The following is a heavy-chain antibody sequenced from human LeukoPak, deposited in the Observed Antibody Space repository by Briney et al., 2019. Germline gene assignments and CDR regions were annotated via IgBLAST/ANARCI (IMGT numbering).Heavy chain of an antibody. V-gene: IGHV3-20*04. CDR3: ARADKDGYGFFGFDY. CDR1: GFASDDYG. D-gene: IGHD5-18*01. Sequence: GGSLRLSCAASGFASDDYGMSWVRQAPGKGLEWVSGINWNGGSIGYADSVKGRFTISRDNAKNSLYLQINSLRAEDTALYYCARADKDGYGFFGFDYWGQGTLVTVSS. J-gene: IGHJ4*02. CDR2: INWNGGSI.